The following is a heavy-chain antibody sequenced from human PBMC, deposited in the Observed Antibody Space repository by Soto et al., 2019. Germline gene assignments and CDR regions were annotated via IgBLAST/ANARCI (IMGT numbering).Heavy chain of an antibody. D-gene: IGHD6-19*01. V-gene: IGHV1-46*01. CDR1: GYTFTSYY. Sequence: ASVKVSCKASGYTFTSYYMHWVRQAPGQGLEWIGIINPSGGSTSYAQKFQGRVTMTRDTSTSTVYMELSSLRSEDTAVYYCARAQQWLVLYYYYYGMDVWGQGTTVTVSS. CDR3: ARAQQWLVLYYYYYGMDV. J-gene: IGHJ6*02. CDR2: INPSGGST.